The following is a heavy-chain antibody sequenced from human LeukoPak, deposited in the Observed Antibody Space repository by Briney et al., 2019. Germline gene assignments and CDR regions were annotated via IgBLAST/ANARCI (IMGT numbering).Heavy chain of an antibody. J-gene: IGHJ4*02. D-gene: IGHD6-13*01. CDR1: GFPFSFE. CDR2: ISSNGGTI. V-gene: IGHV3-48*03. Sequence: GGSLRLSCAASGFPFSFEMNWVRQAPGQGLEWISYISSNGGTIYYADSVKGRFTISRDNAKNSLYLQMNSLRAEDTALYYCAKDRSRGIADYWGQGTLVTVSS. CDR3: AKDRSRGIADY.